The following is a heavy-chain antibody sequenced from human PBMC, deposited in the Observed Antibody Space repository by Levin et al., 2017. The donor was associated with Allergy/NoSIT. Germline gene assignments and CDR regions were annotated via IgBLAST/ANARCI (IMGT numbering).Heavy chain of an antibody. CDR3: ARPQITMVRGVIDENDAFDI. D-gene: IGHD3-10*01. CDR2: IYYSGST. Sequence: SQTLSLTCTVSGGSISSSSYYWGWIRQPPGKGLEWIGSIYYSGSTYYNPSLKSRVTISVDTSKNQFSLKLSSVTAADTAVYYCARPQITMVRGVIDENDAFDIWGQGTMVTVSS. V-gene: IGHV4-39*01. CDR1: GGSISSSSYY. J-gene: IGHJ3*02.